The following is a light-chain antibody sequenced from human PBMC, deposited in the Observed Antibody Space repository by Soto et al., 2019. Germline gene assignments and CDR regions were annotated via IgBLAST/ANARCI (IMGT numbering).Light chain of an antibody. CDR3: LQRIEFPHT. CDR2: TLS. V-gene: IGKV2-40*01. CDR1: QNLLDNEDGNTY. Sequence: IVMTQSPLSLTVTPGEPASISCRSSQNLLDNEDGNTYLDWYLQKPGQSPQLLIYTLSDRAAGVPDRISGSGSGTDFPLRINRVEAEDVGVYYCLQRIEFPHTFGGGTKVEIK. J-gene: IGKJ4*01.